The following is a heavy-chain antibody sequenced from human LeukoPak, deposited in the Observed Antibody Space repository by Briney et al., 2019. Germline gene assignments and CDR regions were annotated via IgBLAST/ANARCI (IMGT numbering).Heavy chain of an antibody. CDR3: ARILDRDSGDY. V-gene: IGHV1-69*05. Sequence: GASVKVSCKASGGTFSNYAISWVRQAPGQGLEWMGGILPIFGTANYAQKFQGRVTITTDESTSTAYMELSSLRSEDTAVYYCARILDRDSGDYWGQGTLVTVSS. CDR1: GGTFSNYA. CDR2: ILPIFGTA. D-gene: IGHD1-26*01. J-gene: IGHJ4*02.